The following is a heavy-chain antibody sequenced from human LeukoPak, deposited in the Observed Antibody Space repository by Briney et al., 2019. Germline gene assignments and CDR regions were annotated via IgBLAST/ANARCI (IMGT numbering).Heavy chain of an antibody. Sequence: GGSLRLACAASGFTFSSYAMSWVRQAPGKGLAWVSAISGSGGSTYYADSVKGRFTISRDNSKNTLYLQMNSLRAEDTAVYYCAKDLAEMATIIDYWGQGTLVTVSS. CDR2: ISGSGGST. CDR3: AKDLAEMATIIDY. J-gene: IGHJ4*02. CDR1: GFTFSSYA. V-gene: IGHV3-23*01. D-gene: IGHD5-24*01.